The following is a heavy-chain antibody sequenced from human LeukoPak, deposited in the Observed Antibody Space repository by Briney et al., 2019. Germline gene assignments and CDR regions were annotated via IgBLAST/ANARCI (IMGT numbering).Heavy chain of an antibody. Sequence: SVTVSCKASGGTFSSYAINWVRQAPGQGLEWMGQTIPIFNTADYAQKFQGRVTITADESTSTAYMELSSLRSEDTAVYYCAVELHLPSLDYWGQGTLVTVSS. CDR3: AVELHLPSLDY. CDR2: TIPIFNTA. V-gene: IGHV1-69*13. D-gene: IGHD1-7*01. CDR1: GGTFSSYA. J-gene: IGHJ4*02.